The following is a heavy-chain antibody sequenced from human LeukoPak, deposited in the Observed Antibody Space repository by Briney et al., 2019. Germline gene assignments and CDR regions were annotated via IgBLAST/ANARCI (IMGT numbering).Heavy chain of an antibody. D-gene: IGHD6-13*01. Sequence: GGSLRLSCAGSGFIFSTYVMHWVRQAPGKGLEWVAVISYDGSNKYYADSVKGRFTISRDNSKNTLYLQMNSLRAEDTAVYYCAKEQYKAAADYWGQGTLVTVSS. CDR2: ISYDGSNK. CDR3: AKEQYKAAADY. V-gene: IGHV3-30-3*01. J-gene: IGHJ4*02. CDR1: GFIFSTYV.